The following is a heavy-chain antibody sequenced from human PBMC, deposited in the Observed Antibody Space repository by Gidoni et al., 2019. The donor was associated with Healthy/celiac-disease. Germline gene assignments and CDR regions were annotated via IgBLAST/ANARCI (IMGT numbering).Heavy chain of an antibody. CDR1: GFTVSSNY. D-gene: IGHD3-3*01. CDR3: ARSPLNYDFWSGYYFDY. Sequence: EVQLVESGGGLIQPGGSLRPSCAASGFTVSSNYMSWVRQAPGKGLEWVSVIYSGGSTYYADSVKGRFTISRDNSKNTLYLQMNSLRAEDTAVYYCARSPLNYDFWSGYYFDYWGQGTLVTVSS. V-gene: IGHV3-53*01. CDR2: IYSGGST. J-gene: IGHJ4*02.